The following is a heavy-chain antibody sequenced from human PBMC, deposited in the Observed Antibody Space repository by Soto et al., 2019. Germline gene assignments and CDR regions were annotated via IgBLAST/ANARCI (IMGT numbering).Heavy chain of an antibody. CDR3: AKASMVRGCYYYYYMDV. CDR1: GFTFSSYA. Sequence: EVQLLESGGGLVQPGGSLRLSCAASGFTFSSYAMSWVRQTPGKGLECVSAISGSGGSTYYADSVKSRFTISRDNSKNTLYLQMNSLRAEDTAVYYCAKASMVRGCYYYYYMDVWGKGTTVTVSS. V-gene: IGHV3-23*01. D-gene: IGHD3-10*01. CDR2: ISGSGGST. J-gene: IGHJ6*03.